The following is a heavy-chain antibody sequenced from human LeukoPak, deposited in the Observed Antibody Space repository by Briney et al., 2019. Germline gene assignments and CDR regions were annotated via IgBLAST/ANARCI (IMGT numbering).Heavy chain of an antibody. V-gene: IGHV3-30*18. Sequence: HTGGSLRLSCAASGFTFSSYGMHWVRQAPGKGLEWVAVISYDGSNKYYADSVKGRFTISRDNSKNTLYLQMNSLRAEDTTVYYCAKGAKLELRPYFDYWGQGTLVTVSS. CDR1: GFTFSSYG. J-gene: IGHJ4*02. CDR3: AKGAKLELRPYFDY. D-gene: IGHD1-7*01. CDR2: ISYDGSNK.